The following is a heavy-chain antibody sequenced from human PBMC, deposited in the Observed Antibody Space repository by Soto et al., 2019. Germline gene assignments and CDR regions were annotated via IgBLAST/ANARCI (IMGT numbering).Heavy chain of an antibody. Sequence: GEFLKISCKGSGYSFTSYWISWVRQMPGKGLEWMGRIDPSDSYTNYSPSFQGHVTISADKSISTAYLQWSSLKASDTAMYYCARRFGELAGFYYYYGMDVWGQGTTVTV. V-gene: IGHV5-10-1*01. D-gene: IGHD3-10*01. CDR1: GYSFTSYW. CDR3: ARRFGELAGFYYYYGMDV. J-gene: IGHJ6*02. CDR2: IDPSDSYT.